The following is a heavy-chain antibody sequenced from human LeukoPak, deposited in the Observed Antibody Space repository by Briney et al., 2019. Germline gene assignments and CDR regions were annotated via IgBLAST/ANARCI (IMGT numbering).Heavy chain of an antibody. J-gene: IGHJ3*02. D-gene: IGHD1-1*01. CDR1: GFTFSSYG. CDR2: IWYDGSNK. V-gene: IGHV3-33*01. Sequence: PGRSLRLSCAASGFTFSSYGMHWVRQAPGKGLEWVAVIWYDGSNKYYADSVKGRFTISRDNSKNTLYPQMNSLRAEDTAVYYCARYNWNDSAFDIWGQGTMVTVSS. CDR3: ARYNWNDSAFDI.